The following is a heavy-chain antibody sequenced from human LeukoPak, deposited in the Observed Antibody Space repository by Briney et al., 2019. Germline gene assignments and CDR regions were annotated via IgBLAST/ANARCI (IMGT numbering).Heavy chain of an antibody. J-gene: IGHJ5*02. Sequence: SETLSLTCTVSGGSISSYYWSWIRQPPGKGLEWIGEINHSGSTNYNPSLKSRVTISVDTSKNQFSLKLSSVTAADTAVYYCARLERTYYYDSSGTSWGQGTLVTVSS. D-gene: IGHD3-22*01. CDR2: INHSGST. V-gene: IGHV4-34*01. CDR3: ARLERTYYYDSSGTS. CDR1: GGSISSYY.